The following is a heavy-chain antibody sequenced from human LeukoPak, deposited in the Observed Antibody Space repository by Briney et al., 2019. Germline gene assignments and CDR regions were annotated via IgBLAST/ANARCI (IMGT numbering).Heavy chain of an antibody. V-gene: IGHV3-48*03. CDR2: ISSSGSTI. CDR1: GFTFRSYE. CDR3: TKDRGRIAPTAYGMDV. D-gene: IGHD2-21*01. J-gene: IGHJ6*02. Sequence: PGGSLRLSCAASGFTFRSYEMNWVRQAPGKGLEWVSYISSSGSTIFYADSVKGRFTISRDNAKNSLYLQMNSLRPEDTAVYYCTKDRGRIAPTAYGMDVWGQGTTVTASS.